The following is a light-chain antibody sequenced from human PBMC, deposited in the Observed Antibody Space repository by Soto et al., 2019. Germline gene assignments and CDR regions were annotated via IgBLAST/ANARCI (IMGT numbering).Light chain of an antibody. Sequence: DIVMTQSPDSLAVSLGERATINCKSSQSVLYSSNNKNYLAWYQQKPGQPPKLLIYWASTRESGVPDRFSGSGYGTDFTLTISSLQAEDVAVYYCQQYYSTPFFGGGTKVEIK. CDR1: QSVLYSSNNKNY. CDR3: QQYYSTPF. V-gene: IGKV4-1*01. J-gene: IGKJ4*01. CDR2: WAS.